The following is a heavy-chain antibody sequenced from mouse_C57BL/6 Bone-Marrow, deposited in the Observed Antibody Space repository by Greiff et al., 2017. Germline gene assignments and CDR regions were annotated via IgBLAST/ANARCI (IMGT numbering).Heavy chain of an antibody. CDR2: IDPNSGGT. CDR3: ARGKGTDYYGSSPYFFDY. J-gene: IGHJ2*01. Sequence: QVQLQQPGAELVKPGASVKLSCKASGYTFTSYWMHWVKQRPGRGLEWIGRIDPNSGGTKYNEKFKSKDTLTVDKPSSTAYMQLSSLTSEDSAVYYCARGKGTDYYGSSPYFFDYWGQGTTLTVSS. CDR1: GYTFTSYW. V-gene: IGHV1-72*01. D-gene: IGHD1-1*01.